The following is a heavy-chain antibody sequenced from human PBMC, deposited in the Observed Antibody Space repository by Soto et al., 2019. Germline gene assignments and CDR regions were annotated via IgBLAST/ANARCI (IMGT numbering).Heavy chain of an antibody. CDR2: IKEDGSEK. CDR1: GFTFSTSW. V-gene: IGHV3-7*01. Sequence: GGSLRLSCAASGFTFSTSWMSWVRQAPGKGLEWVANIKEDGSEKYYVDSMKGRFTISRDHAKDSLYLQMNSLGADDTAVYYCARADYYGDPGSYWGQGTLVTVSS. D-gene: IGHD3-10*01. CDR3: ARADYYGDPGSY. J-gene: IGHJ4*02.